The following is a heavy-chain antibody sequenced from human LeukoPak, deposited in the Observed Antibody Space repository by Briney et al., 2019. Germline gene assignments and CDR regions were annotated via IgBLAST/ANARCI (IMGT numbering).Heavy chain of an antibody. V-gene: IGHV4-34*01. J-gene: IGHJ4*02. CDR1: GGSFRGYY. D-gene: IGHD2-8*02. CDR2: ANHNGGT. CDR3: ARGIVLTGYASFDY. Sequence: SETLSLTCAGNGGSFRGYYWTWIRQPPGKGLEWIGEANHNGGTNYSPSLKSRINISVDTSKNQFSLKLNSVTAADTAVYFCARGIVLTGYASFDYWGQGTPVTVS.